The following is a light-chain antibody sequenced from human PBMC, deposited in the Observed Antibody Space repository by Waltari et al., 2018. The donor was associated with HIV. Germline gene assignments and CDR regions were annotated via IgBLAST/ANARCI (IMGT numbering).Light chain of an antibody. J-gene: IGKJ4*01. CDR1: QTSSRW. Sequence: DIQMTQSPSTLSASVGDRVTITCRASQTSSRWLAWYQQKPGKAPKLLIYKASTLECGVPSRFSGSGSGTAFSLTISSLQPDDFATYYCQQYKDFPITFGGGTKVEIK. CDR3: QQYKDFPIT. CDR2: KAS. V-gene: IGKV1-5*03.